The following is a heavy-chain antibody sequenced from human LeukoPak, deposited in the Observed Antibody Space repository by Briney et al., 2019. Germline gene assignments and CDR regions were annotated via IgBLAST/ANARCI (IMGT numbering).Heavy chain of an antibody. Sequence: PSETLSLTCTVSGGSISSYYWSWIRQPPGKGLEWIGYIYYSGSTNYNPSLKSRVTISVDTSKNQSSLKLSSVTAADTAVYYCARDYGGKGWFDPWGGGTLVTVSS. CDR1: GGSISSYY. CDR2: IYYSGST. J-gene: IGHJ5*02. V-gene: IGHV4-59*01. CDR3: ARDYGGKGWFDP. D-gene: IGHD4-23*01.